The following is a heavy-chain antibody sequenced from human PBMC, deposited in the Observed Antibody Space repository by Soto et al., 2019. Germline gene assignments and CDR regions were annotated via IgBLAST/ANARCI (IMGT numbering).Heavy chain of an antibody. CDR3: ARAPRGGVIIVITSAQIDY. Sequence: GSSVKVSCKASGYDFTDHYIHWVRQAPGQGLEWMGIISPDGGSTRYSQKFQARITITRDTSTSTVYMELSSLRSEDTAVYYCARAPRGGVIIVITSAQIDYWGQGTLVTVSS. V-gene: IGHV1-46*01. CDR2: ISPDGGST. D-gene: IGHD3-10*01. CDR1: GYDFTDHY. J-gene: IGHJ4*02.